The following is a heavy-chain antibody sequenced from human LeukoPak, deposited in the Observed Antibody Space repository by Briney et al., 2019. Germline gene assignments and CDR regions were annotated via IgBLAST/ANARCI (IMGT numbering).Heavy chain of an antibody. V-gene: IGHV4-61*02. J-gene: IGHJ4*02. CDR2: IYTSGST. CDR3: ARVRKSPYYYDSSGYFDY. D-gene: IGHD3-22*01. Sequence: PSQTLSLTCTVSGGSISSGSYYWSWIRQPAGKGLEWIGRIYTSGSTNYNPSLKSRVTISVDTSKNQFPLKLSSVTAADTAVYYCARVRKSPYYYDSSGYFDYWGQGTLVTVSS. CDR1: GGSISSGSYY.